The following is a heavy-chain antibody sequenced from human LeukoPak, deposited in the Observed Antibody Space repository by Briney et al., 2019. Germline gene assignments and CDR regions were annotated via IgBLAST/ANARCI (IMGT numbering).Heavy chain of an antibody. J-gene: IGHJ4*02. CDR2: ISYDGSIE. Sequence: GGSLRLSCAASGFSFCNYGMHWVRQAPGKGLEWVAVISYDGSIEYYADSVKGRFTISRDNSKNTLYLQMNSLRAEDTAAYYCARSAFGGVIVIGDYWGQGTLVTVSS. CDR3: ARSAFGGVIVIGDY. CDR1: GFSFCNYG. D-gene: IGHD3-16*02. V-gene: IGHV3-30*03.